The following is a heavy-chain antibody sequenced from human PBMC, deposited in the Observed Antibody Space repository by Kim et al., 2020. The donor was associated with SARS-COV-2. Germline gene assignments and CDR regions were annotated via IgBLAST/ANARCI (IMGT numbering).Heavy chain of an antibody. V-gene: IGHV3-30*03. CDR3: AREGHSSGRAGSLGY. CDR1: GFTFGSTH. J-gene: IGHJ4*01. D-gene: IGHD6-19*01. Sequence: GGSLRLSCAGSGFTFGSTHMHWVRQAPGKGLEWVALISADENNKLYMDSVKGRFTVSRDNSQNTLFLQIDSLRADDTAVYYCAREGHSSGRAGSLGYWG. CDR2: ISADENNK.